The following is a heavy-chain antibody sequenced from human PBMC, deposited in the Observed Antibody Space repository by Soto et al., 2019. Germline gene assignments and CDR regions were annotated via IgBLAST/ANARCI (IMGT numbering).Heavy chain of an antibody. V-gene: IGHV1-8*01. J-gene: IGHJ6*02. CDR1: GYTFTSYD. CDR3: ARRGYSSSWYYYYYYGMDV. Sequence: QVQLVQSGAEVKKPGASVKVSCKASGYTFTSYDINWVRQATGQGLEWMGWMNPNSGNTGYAQKLQGRVTMTRNTSISTAYRELSSLRSEDTAVYYCARRGYSSSWYYYYYYGMDVWGQGTTVTVSS. D-gene: IGHD6-13*01. CDR2: MNPNSGNT.